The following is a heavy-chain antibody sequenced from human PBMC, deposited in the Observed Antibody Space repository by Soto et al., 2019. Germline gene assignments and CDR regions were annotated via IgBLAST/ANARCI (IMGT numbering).Heavy chain of an antibody. CDR2: IWSGGTT. Sequence: EEQLVESGGGQVQPGGSLRLSCAASGFTVSSNYISWVRQAPGRGLEWVSTIWSGGTTYYADSVKGRFTISRDDSKNTRYLQMNSLRAEDTALYYCARESGFFATWGQGTLVTVSS. V-gene: IGHV3-66*01. CDR1: GFTVSSNY. J-gene: IGHJ4*02. CDR3: ARESGFFAT.